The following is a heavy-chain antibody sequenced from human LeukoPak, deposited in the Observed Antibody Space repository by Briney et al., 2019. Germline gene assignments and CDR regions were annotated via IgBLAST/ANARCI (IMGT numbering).Heavy chain of an antibody. CDR2: ISWNSGSI. Sequence: GGSLRLSCAASGFTFDDYGMHWVRQAPGKGLEWVSGISWNSGSIDFADSVKGRFTISRDNAKNSLFLQMNSLRSEDTALYYCTKGLRGSTSWYYFDFWGQGTLVTVSS. D-gene: IGHD2/OR15-2a*01. CDR1: GFTFDDYG. V-gene: IGHV3-9*01. CDR3: TKGLRGSTSWYYFDF. J-gene: IGHJ4*02.